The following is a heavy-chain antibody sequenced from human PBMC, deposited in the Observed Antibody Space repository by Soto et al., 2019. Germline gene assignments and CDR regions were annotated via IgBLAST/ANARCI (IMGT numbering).Heavy chain of an antibody. CDR1: GYTFTGYY. D-gene: IGHD3-22*01. Sequence: QVQLVQSGAEVKKPGASVKVSCKASGYTFTGYYMHWVRQAPGQGLEWMGWINPNSGGTNYAQKFQGWVTMTRDTSISTAYMELSRLRSDDTAVYYCARDYSSGYYLHDAFDIWGQGTMVTVSS. CDR3: ARDYSSGYYLHDAFDI. J-gene: IGHJ3*02. V-gene: IGHV1-2*04. CDR2: INPNSGGT.